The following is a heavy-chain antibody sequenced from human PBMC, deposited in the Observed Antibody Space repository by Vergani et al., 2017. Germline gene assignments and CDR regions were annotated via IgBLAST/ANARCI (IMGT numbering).Heavy chain of an antibody. CDR3: ARDHQGPTTLDH. J-gene: IGHJ4*02. V-gene: IGHV1-2*02. D-gene: IGHD1-26*01. CDR1: GFIFTDYY. CDR2: INPNGDAT. Sequence: QVQLVQSGAELKKPGASVRVSCKASGFIFTDYYIHWMRQAPGQGLEWIGWINPNGDATHYAQNFRGRVTLTRDTSSTTAYMDLASLTSDDTAIYYCARDHQGPTTLDHWGQGSLVTVSS.